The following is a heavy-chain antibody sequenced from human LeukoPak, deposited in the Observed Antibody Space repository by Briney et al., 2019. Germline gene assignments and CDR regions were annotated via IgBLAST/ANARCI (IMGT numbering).Heavy chain of an antibody. V-gene: IGHV3-23*01. CDR3: AKPTLPAAIPDNWFDP. CDR1: GFTVSNNY. J-gene: IGHJ5*02. D-gene: IGHD2-2*02. Sequence: PGGSLRLSCAASGFTVSNNYMSWVRQAPGKGLEWVSAISGSGGSTYYADSVKGRFTISRDNSKNTLYLQMNSLRAEDTAVYYCAKPTLPAAIPDNWFDPWGQGTLVTVSS. CDR2: ISGSGGST.